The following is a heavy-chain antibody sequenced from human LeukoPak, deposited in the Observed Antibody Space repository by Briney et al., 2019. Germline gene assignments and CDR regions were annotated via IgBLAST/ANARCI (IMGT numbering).Heavy chain of an antibody. CDR3: TREARVGNWFDP. CDR1: GYTFTDYY. J-gene: IGHJ5*02. V-gene: IGHV1-2*02. D-gene: IGHD2-2*01. Sequence: ASVKVSCRASGYTFTDYYIHWVRQAPGQGLEWMGWINPDNGGTNYAQKFQGRVTMTRDTSIRTGYMDLSRLRSDDTAVFYCTREARVGNWFDPWGQGTQVTVSS. CDR2: INPDNGGT.